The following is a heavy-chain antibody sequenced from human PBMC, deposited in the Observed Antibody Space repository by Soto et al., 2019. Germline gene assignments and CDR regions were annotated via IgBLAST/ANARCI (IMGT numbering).Heavy chain of an antibody. CDR1: GFTFSSYS. J-gene: IGHJ4*02. CDR2: ISSSSSTI. V-gene: IGHV3-48*01. D-gene: IGHD6-13*01. Sequence: EVQLVESGGGLVQPGGSLRLSCAASGFTFSSYSMNWVRQAPGKGLEWVSYISSSSSTIYYADTVKGRFTIARDNAKKSRYLKLNGQRIENTDLYKSARINGGKGTAMGIESNTYSSSGENFDYWGQGTLVTVSS. CDR3: ARINGGKGTAMGIESNTYSSSGENFDY.